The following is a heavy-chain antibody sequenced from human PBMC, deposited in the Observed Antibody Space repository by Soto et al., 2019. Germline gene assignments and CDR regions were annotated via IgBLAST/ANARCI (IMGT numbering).Heavy chain of an antibody. CDR3: GNWGCSGGSCDPPYYYYGRDV. Sequence: GGSLRLSCAASGFTFSSYSMNWVRQAPGKGLEWVSSISSSSSYIYYADSVKGRFTISRDNAKNSLYLQMNSLRAEDTAVYYCGNWGCSGGSCDPPYYYYGRDVWGQGTRVTVPS. J-gene: IGHJ6*02. D-gene: IGHD2-15*01. CDR2: ISSSSSYI. V-gene: IGHV3-21*01. CDR1: GFTFSSYS.